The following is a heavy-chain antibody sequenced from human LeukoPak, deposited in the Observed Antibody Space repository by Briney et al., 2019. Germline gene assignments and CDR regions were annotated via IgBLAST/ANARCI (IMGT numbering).Heavy chain of an antibody. CDR1: GFTFSNFW. V-gene: IGHV3-7*01. CDR2: IKQDETEK. CDR3: AREVSEGFDF. J-gene: IGHJ4*02. Sequence: GESLRLSCTASGFTFSNFWMGWVRQAPGKGLEWVANIKQDETEKFYLGSVKGRFAISRDNAKNSLYLQMNSLRAEDTALYYCAREVSEGFDFWGQGTLVTVSS. D-gene: IGHD3-22*01.